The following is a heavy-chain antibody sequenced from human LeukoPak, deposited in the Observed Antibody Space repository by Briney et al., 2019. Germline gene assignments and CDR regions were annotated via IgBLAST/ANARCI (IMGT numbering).Heavy chain of an antibody. Sequence: ASVKVSCKTSGYTFNNYGINWVRQAPGQGLEWVVWISGYNGNTNYAQKFQGRITVTIDTPTSTGYMELRSLTSDDTAVFYCARYGGGDTWYAHFGMDAWGRGTTVTVSS. J-gene: IGHJ6*02. CDR1: GYTFNNYG. CDR3: ARYGGGDTWYAHFGMDA. V-gene: IGHV1-18*01. CDR2: ISGYNGNT. D-gene: IGHD2-21*02.